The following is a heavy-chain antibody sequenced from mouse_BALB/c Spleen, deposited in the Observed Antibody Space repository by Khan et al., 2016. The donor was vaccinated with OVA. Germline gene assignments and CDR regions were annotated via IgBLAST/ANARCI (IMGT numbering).Heavy chain of an antibody. Sequence: QIQLVQSGPELKKPGETVKLSCKASGYTFTDYSMHWVKQAPGKGLKWMGWINTETGEPTYADDFKGRFAFSLETSASTAYLQFNNLKNEDTATYFCARDKYDYFDYWGQGTTLTVSS. D-gene: IGHD2-14*01. CDR2: INTETGEP. CDR3: ARDKYDYFDY. CDR1: GYTFTDYS. J-gene: IGHJ2*01. V-gene: IGHV9-2-1*01.